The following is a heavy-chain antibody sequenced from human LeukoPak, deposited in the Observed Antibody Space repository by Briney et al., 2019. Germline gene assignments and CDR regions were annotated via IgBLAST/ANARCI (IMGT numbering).Heavy chain of an antibody. Sequence: GGSLRLSCAASGFIFSDCYMSWIRQAPGKGLEWVSYISSSGTTIYYAESVKGRFTISRDNAKNSVYLQMNSLTAEDTAVYYCARGDSDPPTLGYCSSTSCDFDFWGQGTLVTVSS. J-gene: IGHJ4*02. V-gene: IGHV3-11*04. CDR3: ARGDSDPPTLGYCSSTSCDFDF. CDR1: GFIFSDCY. CDR2: ISSSGTTI. D-gene: IGHD2-2*01.